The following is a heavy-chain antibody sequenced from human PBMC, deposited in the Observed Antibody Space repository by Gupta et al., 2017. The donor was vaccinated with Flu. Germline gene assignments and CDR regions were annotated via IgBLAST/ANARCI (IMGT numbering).Heavy chain of an antibody. D-gene: IGHD2-15*01. CDR2: IYYSGST. J-gene: IGHJ6*03. CDR3: ARHNTYCSGGSCYYYYYMDV. V-gene: IGHV4-59*08. Sequence: WIRQPPGKGLEWIGYIYYSGSTNYNPSLKSRVTISVDTSKNQFSLKLSSVTAADTAVYYCARHNTYCSGGSCYYYYYMDVWGKGTTVTVSS.